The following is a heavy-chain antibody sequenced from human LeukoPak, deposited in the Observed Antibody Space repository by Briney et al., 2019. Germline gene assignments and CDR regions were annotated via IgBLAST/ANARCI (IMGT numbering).Heavy chain of an antibody. Sequence: AGGSLRLSCAASRFTVISNDMTWLRQAPGKGLEWVSVLYSDGNTKYADSVQGRFTISRDNSKNTLYLEMNSLSPDDTAVYYCPGGMVPLATNTLAYWGQGALVTVSS. CDR1: RFTVISND. CDR2: LYSDGNT. D-gene: IGHD3-10*01. V-gene: IGHV3-53*01. CDR3: PGGMVPLATNTLAY. J-gene: IGHJ4*02.